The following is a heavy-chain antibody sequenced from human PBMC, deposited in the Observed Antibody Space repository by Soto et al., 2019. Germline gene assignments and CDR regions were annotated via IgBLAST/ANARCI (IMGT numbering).Heavy chain of an antibody. V-gene: IGHV3-74*01. D-gene: IGHD1-1*01. CDR2: IRPDGSTT. CDR1: GFTFSRSW. CDR3: ARDNNWSYDY. Sequence: GGSLRLSCAAAGFTFSRSWMHWVRQTPGKGLEWVSHIRPDGSTTRDADSVQGRFTSSRDNARGTLYLQMNSLRAEDTAVYYCARDNNWSYDYWGQGTLVTVSS. J-gene: IGHJ4*02.